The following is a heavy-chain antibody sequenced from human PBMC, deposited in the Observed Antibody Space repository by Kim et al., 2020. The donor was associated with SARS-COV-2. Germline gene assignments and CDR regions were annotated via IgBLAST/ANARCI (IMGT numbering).Heavy chain of an antibody. J-gene: IGHJ4*01. V-gene: IGHV4-39*01. Sequence: SETLSLTCTVAGGSISSSSYSWGWIRQPPGQGLEGIGSIYYTGSTYYNPTLKSRVTISVETSKNQFSLKLSSVTAADPAVYYCARHRRGRVQTIPYYFA. CDR1: GGSISSSSYS. D-gene: IGHD2-21*01. CDR2: IYYTGST. CDR3: ARHRRGRVQTIPYYFA.